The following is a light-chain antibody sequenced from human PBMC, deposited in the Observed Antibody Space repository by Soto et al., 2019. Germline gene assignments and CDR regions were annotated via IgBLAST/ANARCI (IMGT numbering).Light chain of an antibody. V-gene: IGKV3-15*01. CDR2: GAS. CDR3: QQSNNWPYT. CDR1: QSFSTT. Sequence: EIVLTQSPGTLSGSPGERANLSGRASQSFSTTLAWFQQKPGQAPRLLIYGASTRATGIPARFSGSGSGTEFTLTINSLQSEDLAVYYCQQSNNWPYTFGQGTKLEV. J-gene: IGKJ2*01.